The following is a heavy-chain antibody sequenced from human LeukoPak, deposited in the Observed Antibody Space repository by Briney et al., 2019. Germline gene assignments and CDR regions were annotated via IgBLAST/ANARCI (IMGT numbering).Heavy chain of an antibody. CDR2: IRYDGSNK. V-gene: IGHV3-30*02. J-gene: IGHJ4*02. CDR1: GFTFSSYG. D-gene: IGHD3-3*01. CDR3: AKDSAIFGVVLYHFDY. Sequence: GGSLRLSCAASGFTFSSYGMHWVRQAPGKGLEWVAFIRYDGSNKYYADSVKGRFTISRDNSKNTLYLQMNSLRAEDTAVYYCAKDSAIFGVVLYHFDYWGQGTLVTVSS.